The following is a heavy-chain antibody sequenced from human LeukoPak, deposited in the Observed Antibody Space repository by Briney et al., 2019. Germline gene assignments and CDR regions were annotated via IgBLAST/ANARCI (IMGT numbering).Heavy chain of an antibody. D-gene: IGHD3-22*01. CDR3: TKAAYDTSGYTFDY. J-gene: IGHJ4*02. Sequence: GGSLRLSCAASGFSFSNYGTHWVRQAPGKGLEWVAVIWFDGNRKYYADSVKGRFTISRDNSKNTLYLQMNSLRAEDTAVYYCTKAAYDTSGYTFDYWGQGTLVTVSS. CDR1: GFSFSNYG. CDR2: IWFDGNRK. V-gene: IGHV3-30*02.